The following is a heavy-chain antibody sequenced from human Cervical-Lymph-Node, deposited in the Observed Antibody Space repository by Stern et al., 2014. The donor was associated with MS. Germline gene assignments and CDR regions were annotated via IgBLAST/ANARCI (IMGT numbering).Heavy chain of an antibody. Sequence: VHLVESGPGLIKPSQTLSLTCIVSGGSITSGGNYWTWLRPHPGKGLEWIGYIHYSGSTYSNPSLQRRVTISRDTSKNQFSLQLSSVTAADTAVYYCARRKASDYQDAFDVWGQGTLVTVSS. CDR3: ARRKASDYQDAFDV. CDR2: IHYSGST. J-gene: IGHJ3*01. D-gene: IGHD2-2*01. V-gene: IGHV4-31*03. CDR1: GGSITSGGNY.